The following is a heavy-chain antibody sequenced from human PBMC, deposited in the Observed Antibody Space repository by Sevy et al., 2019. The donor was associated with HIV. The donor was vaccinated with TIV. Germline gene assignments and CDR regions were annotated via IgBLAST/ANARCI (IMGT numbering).Heavy chain of an antibody. J-gene: IGHJ4*02. V-gene: IGHV3-53*01. CDR3: ASAAGSSSFDY. CDR1: GFTVTSNY. CDR2: FYNGDST. Sequence: GGSLRLSCAATGFTVTSNYMSWVRQGPGKGLEWVSGFYNGDSTQYEDSVKGRLTMSRDKSNNTLYLQMDSQRAEDTAVYYCASAAGSSSFDYWGQGTLVTVSS. D-gene: IGHD6-13*01.